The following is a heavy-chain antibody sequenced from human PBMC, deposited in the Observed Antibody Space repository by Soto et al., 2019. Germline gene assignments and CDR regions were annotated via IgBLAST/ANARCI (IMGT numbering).Heavy chain of an antibody. CDR2: IYYSGST. J-gene: IGHJ4*02. V-gene: IGHV4-39*07. CDR3: ARDVFGSGSSAY. Sequence: PSETLSLTGTVSGGSISSSSYYWGWIRQPPGRGLEWIGSIYYSGSTYYNPSLKSRVTISVDTSKNQFSLKLSSVTAAYTAVYYCARDVFGSGSSAYLGQGTLVTVSS. D-gene: IGHD3-10*01. CDR1: GGSISSSSYY.